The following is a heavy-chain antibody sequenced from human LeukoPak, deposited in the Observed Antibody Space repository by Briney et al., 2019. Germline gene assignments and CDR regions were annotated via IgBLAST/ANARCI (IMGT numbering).Heavy chain of an antibody. V-gene: IGHV1-3*01. Sequence: ASVKVSCKASGYTFTSYAMHWVRQAPGQRLEWMGWINAGNGNTKYSQKFQGRVTITRGTSASTAYMELSSLRSEDTAVYYCARDLEEYQLLFSFDYWGQGTLVTVSS. CDR3: ARDLEEYQLLFSFDY. D-gene: IGHD2-2*01. CDR2: INAGNGNT. J-gene: IGHJ4*02. CDR1: GYTFTSYA.